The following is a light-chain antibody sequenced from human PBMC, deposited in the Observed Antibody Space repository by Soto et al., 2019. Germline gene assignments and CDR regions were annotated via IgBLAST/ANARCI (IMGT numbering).Light chain of an antibody. V-gene: IGLV2-23*01. CDR3: CSYAGSSTSWV. J-gene: IGLJ3*02. CDR2: EDS. Sequence: QSALTQPASVSGSPGQSITISCTGTSSDAGNYNFVSWYQQHPGKAPKVIIYEDSTRPSGVSNRISGSKSGNTASLTISGLQAEDGADYYCCSYAGSSTSWVFGGGTKVTVI. CDR1: SSDAGNYNF.